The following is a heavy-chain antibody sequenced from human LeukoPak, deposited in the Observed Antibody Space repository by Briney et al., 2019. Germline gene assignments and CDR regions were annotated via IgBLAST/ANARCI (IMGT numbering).Heavy chain of an antibody. CDR3: ARDPSLVAATSYYYYYMDV. V-gene: IGHV3-11*04. J-gene: IGHJ6*03. CDR2: ISSSGTTI. Sequence: PGGSLRLSCTASGFTFGDYAMSWFRQAPGKGLEWVSYISSSGTTIYYADSVKGRFTISRDNAKNSLYLQMNSLRAEDTAVYYCARDPSLVAATSYYYYYMDVWGKGTTVTVSS. CDR1: GFTFGDYA. D-gene: IGHD2-15*01.